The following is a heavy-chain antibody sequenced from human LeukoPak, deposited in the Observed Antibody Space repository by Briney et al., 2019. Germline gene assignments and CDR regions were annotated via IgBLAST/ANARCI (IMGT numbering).Heavy chain of an antibody. D-gene: IGHD4-17*01. CDR3: ASSTTTVTTSTIRPFDY. CDR1: GGYISSYY. Sequence: SETLSLTCTVPGGYISSYYWSWIRRTAGKGLEWIGRIYTSGSTNYNPSHKSRVTMSVATSKNQFSLKLSSVTAADTAVYYCASSTTTVTTSTIRPFDYWGQGTLVTVSS. J-gene: IGHJ4*02. V-gene: IGHV4-4*07. CDR2: IYTSGST.